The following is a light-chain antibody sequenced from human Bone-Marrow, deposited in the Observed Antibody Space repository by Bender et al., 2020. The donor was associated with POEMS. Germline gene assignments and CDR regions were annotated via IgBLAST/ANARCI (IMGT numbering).Light chain of an antibody. CDR2: YDS. CDR3: QVWDSGSVV. CDR1: NIGTKS. V-gene: IGLV3-21*04. J-gene: IGLJ1*01. Sequence: SYVLTQPPSVSVAPGKTARLTCGGNNIGTKSLHWYQQKPCQAPVLVMYYDSDRPSGIPERFSGSNSGNMATLTISGVEAGDEADYYCQVWDSGSVVFGTGTKVTVL.